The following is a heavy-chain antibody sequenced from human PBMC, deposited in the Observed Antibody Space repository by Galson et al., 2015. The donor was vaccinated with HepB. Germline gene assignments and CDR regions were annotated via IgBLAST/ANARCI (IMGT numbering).Heavy chain of an antibody. Sequence: SLRLSCAASGFTVSSNYMSWVRQAPGKGLEWVSVIYSGGSRFYTDHVKGRFTISRDHSKNTLYLQMNSLRTEDTALCYCAKDLAGCGSGSYIGRDYWGQGALVTVSS. V-gene: IGHV3-66*02. J-gene: IGHJ4*02. CDR2: IYSGGSR. D-gene: IGHD3-10*01. CDR3: AKDLAGCGSGSYIGRDY. CDR1: GFTVSSNY.